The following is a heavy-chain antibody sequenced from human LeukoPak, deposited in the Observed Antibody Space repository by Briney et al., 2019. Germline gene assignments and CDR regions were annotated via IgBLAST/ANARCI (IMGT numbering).Heavy chain of an antibody. CDR2: IYYSGST. D-gene: IGHD2-15*01. V-gene: IGHV4-59*08. J-gene: IGHJ6*03. CDR1: GGSISSYY. CDR3: ARVVAYPYYYYYYMDV. Sequence: SETLSLTCTVSGGSISSYYWSWIRQPPGKGLEWIGYIYYSGSTNYNPSLKSRVTISVDTSKNQFSLKLSSVTAADTAVYYCARVVAYPYYYYYYMDVWGKGTPVTVSS.